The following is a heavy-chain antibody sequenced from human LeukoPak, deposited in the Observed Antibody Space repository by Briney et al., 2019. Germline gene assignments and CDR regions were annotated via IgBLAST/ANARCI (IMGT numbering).Heavy chain of an antibody. Sequence: GGSLRLSCAASGFTLSSYAMHWVRQAPGKGLEWVTVISTDGKDKKYADSVKGRFAISRDNSKDTLDLQMNSLRVEDTAVYYCAKDQKWGPADYYFDSWGQGTLVTVSS. V-gene: IGHV3-30*18. J-gene: IGHJ4*02. CDR1: GFTLSSYA. D-gene: IGHD2-2*01. CDR2: ISTDGKDK. CDR3: AKDQKWGPADYYFDS.